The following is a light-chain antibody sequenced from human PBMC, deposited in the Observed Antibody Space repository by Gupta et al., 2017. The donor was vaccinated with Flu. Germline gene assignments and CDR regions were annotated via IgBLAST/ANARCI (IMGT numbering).Light chain of an antibody. J-gene: IGKJ1*01. CDR3: QQNYSTPGT. V-gene: IGKV4-1*01. CDR2: GAA. Sequence: DIVMPQSPASLAVSLGERATINCKSSQSVLYSSNNKNYLSWYQKQPGQPPKLLIYGAATRECGVPDRFSGSGSGTDFTLTISSLQAEDVAVYYCQQNYSTPGTFGQGTKVEIK. CDR1: QSVLYSSNNKNY.